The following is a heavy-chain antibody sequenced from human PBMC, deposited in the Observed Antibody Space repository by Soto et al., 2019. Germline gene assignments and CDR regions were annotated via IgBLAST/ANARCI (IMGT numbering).Heavy chain of an antibody. CDR2: ISVYSGNT. CDR3: ARDKWGLAVPDYHDDAMDV. CDR1: GYTFSSHG. Sequence: QVQLVQSGAEGKKPGASVKVSCEASGYTFSSHGISWVRQAPGQGLEWMGWISVYSGNTNYAQRLQGRVTMTRDIFTSTVDMELRSLRSDDTAVYDCARDKWGLAVPDYHDDAMDVWGHGPRVTVSS. J-gene: IGHJ6*02. V-gene: IGHV1-18*04. D-gene: IGHD6-19*01.